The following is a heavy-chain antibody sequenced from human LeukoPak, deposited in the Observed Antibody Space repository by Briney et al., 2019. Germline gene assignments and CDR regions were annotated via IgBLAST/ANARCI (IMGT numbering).Heavy chain of an antibody. Sequence: GGSLRLSCAASGFTFSSYWMHWVRQAPGKGLVWVSCIDSYGSSTSFADSVKGRFTISRDNAKNTLYLQMNSLRAEDTAVYYCASSTYSGSHWDAFDIWGQGTMVTVSS. CDR3: ASSTYSGSHWDAFDI. J-gene: IGHJ3*02. V-gene: IGHV3-74*01. D-gene: IGHD1-26*01. CDR1: GFTFSSYW. CDR2: IDSYGSST.